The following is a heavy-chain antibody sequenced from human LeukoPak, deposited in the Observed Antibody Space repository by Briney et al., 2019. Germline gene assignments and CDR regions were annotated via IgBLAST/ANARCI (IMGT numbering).Heavy chain of an antibody. J-gene: IGHJ4*02. CDR2: IYTSGST. CDR3: ARTLWGGSVAAAGPYYFDY. D-gene: IGHD6-13*01. V-gene: IGHV4-4*07. CDR1: GGSISSYY. Sequence: SETLSLTCNVSGGSISSYYWSWIRQPAGKGLEWIGRIYTSGSTNYNPSLKSRVTMSVDTSKNQFSLKLSSVTAADTAVYYCARTLWGGSVAAAGPYYFDYWGQGTLVTVSS.